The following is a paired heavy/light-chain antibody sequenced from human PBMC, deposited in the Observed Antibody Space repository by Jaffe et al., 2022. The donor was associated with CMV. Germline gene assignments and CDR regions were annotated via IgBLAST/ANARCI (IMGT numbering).Light chain of an antibody. CDR2: AAS. V-gene: IGKV1-6*01. J-gene: IGKJ1*01. CDR3: LQDYDYPLT. CDR1: QVIRND. Sequence: AIQMTQSPSSLSASVGDRVTITCRASQVIRNDLGWYQQKPGKAPKLLIYAASSLQSGVPSRFSGSRSGTDFTLTISSLQPEDFAIYYCLQDYDYPLTFGQGTKVEI.
Heavy chain of an antibody. V-gene: IGHV5-51*01. CDR3: ARRRRVAAAGPFYFDY. Sequence: EVQLVQSGAEVKKPGESLKISCQASGYIFSNYYIAWVRQMPGKGLEWMGIFYPADSDTIYSPSFEGQVTISADKSINTAYLQWSSLKATDSAMYYCARRRRVAAAGPFYFDYWGQGTLVTVSS. D-gene: IGHD6-25*01. CDR2: FYPADSDT. J-gene: IGHJ4*02. CDR1: GYIFSNYY.